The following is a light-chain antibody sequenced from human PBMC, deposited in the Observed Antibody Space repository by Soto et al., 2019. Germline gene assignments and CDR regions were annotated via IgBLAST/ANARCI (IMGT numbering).Light chain of an antibody. Sequence: EIVMTQSPATLSVSPGERATLSCRASQSVNSNLAWYQQKPGQAPRLLIYGASSRATGIPDRFSGSGSGTDFTLTISRLEPEDFAVYYCHQYDSSPLTFGGGTKVEIK. CDR3: HQYDSSPLT. CDR2: GAS. CDR1: QSVNSN. V-gene: IGKV3-20*01. J-gene: IGKJ4*01.